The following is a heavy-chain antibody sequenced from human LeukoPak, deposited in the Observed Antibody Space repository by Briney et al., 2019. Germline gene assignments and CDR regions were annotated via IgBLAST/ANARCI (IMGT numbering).Heavy chain of an antibody. CDR3: ARDPTGENWFDP. Sequence: SETLSLTCTVSGGSISSGGYSWSWIRQHPGKGLEWIGYIYYSGSTYYNPSLKSRVTISVDTSKNQFSLKLSSVTAADTAVYYCARDPTGENWFDPWGQGTLVTVSS. CDR2: IYYSGST. CDR1: GGSISSGGYS. J-gene: IGHJ5*02. D-gene: IGHD3-16*01. V-gene: IGHV4-31*03.